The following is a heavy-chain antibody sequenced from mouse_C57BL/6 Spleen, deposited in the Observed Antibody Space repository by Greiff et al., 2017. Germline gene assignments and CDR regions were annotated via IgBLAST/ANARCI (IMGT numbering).Heavy chain of an antibody. CDR3: AREGGYDYVDY. CDR2: INYDGSST. CDR1: GFTFSDYY. D-gene: IGHD2-3*01. V-gene: IGHV5-16*01. Sequence: EVTLVASEGGLVQPGSSMKLSCPASGFTFSDYYMAWVRQVPEKGLEWVANINYDGSSTYYLDSLKSRFIISRDNAKNILYLQMSSLKSEDTATYYCAREGGYDYVDYWGQGTTLTVSS. J-gene: IGHJ2*01.